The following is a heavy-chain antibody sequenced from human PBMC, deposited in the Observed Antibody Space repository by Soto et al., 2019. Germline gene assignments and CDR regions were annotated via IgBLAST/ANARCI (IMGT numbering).Heavy chain of an antibody. V-gene: IGHV3-13*01. Sequence: ESGGGLVQPGGSLRLSCAASGFTFSSYDMHWVRQATGKGLEWVSAIGTAGDTYYPGSVKGRFTISRENAKNSLYLQMNSLRAGDTAVYYCARGTSQLRFLEWLPPGYFDLWGRGTLVTVSS. CDR2: IGTAGDT. J-gene: IGHJ2*01. CDR3: ARGTSQLRFLEWLPPGYFDL. CDR1: GFTFSSYD. D-gene: IGHD3-3*01.